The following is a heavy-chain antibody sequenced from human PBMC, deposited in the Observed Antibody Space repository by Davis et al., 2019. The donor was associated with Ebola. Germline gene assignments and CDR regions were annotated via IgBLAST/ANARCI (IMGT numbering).Heavy chain of an antibody. CDR3: ATLYYGMDV. CDR2: ISGTGGST. Sequence: GVLKISCAASRFTFGSYAMSWVRQAPGKGLEWVSAISGTGGSTYYADSVKGRFTISRDNSKNTLYLQMNSLRAEDTAVYYCATLYYGMDVWGQGTTVTVSS. J-gene: IGHJ6*02. V-gene: IGHV3-23*01. CDR1: RFTFGSYA.